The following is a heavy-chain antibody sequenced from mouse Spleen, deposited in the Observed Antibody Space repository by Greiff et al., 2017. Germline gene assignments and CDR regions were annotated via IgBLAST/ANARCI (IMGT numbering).Heavy chain of an antibody. CDR1: GYSITSDY. CDR3: ASDQFAY. CDR2: ISYSGST. Sequence: EVKLVQSGPGLAKPSQTLYLTCYVTGYSITSDYWNWIRKFPGNKLEYMGYISYSGSTYYNPSLKSLISITRDTSKNQYYLQLNSVTTEDTATYYGASDQFAYWGQGTLVTVSA. J-gene: IGHJ3*01. V-gene: IGHV3-8*01.